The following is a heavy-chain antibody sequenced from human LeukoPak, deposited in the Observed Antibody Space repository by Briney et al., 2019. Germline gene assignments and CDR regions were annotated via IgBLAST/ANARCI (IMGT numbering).Heavy chain of an antibody. CDR1: GFTFSSYS. CDR2: ISSSSSTI. D-gene: IGHD2-15*01. V-gene: IGHV3-48*01. J-gene: IGHJ4*02. Sequence: GGSLRLSCAASGFTFSSYSMNWVRQAPGKGLEWVSYISSSSSTIYYADSVKGRFTISRDNAKNSLYLQMNSLRAEDAALYFCAKLRSSSCYSGIHYWGQGTLVTVSS. CDR3: AKLRSSSCYSGIHY.